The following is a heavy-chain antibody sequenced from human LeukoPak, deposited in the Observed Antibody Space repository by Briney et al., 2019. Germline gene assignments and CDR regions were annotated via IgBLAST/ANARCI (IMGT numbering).Heavy chain of an antibody. D-gene: IGHD3-3*01. Sequence: PGGPLRLSCATSGFTFSNHAMHWVRQASGKGLEWVSAIGTAGDTFYPGSVKGRFTISRENAKNSLSLQMNSLRAEDTAVYYCARGVPYDSWSGPHYSDYWGQGTLVTVSS. CDR1: GFTFSNHA. CDR3: ARGVPYDSWSGPHYSDY. CDR2: IGTAGDT. J-gene: IGHJ4*02. V-gene: IGHV3-13*01.